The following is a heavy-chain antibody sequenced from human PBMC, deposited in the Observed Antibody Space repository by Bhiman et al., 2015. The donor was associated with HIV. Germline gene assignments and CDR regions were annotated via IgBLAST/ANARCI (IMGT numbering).Heavy chain of an antibody. D-gene: IGHD3-3*01. V-gene: IGHV3-30-3*01. J-gene: IGHJ6*02. Sequence: QVQLVESGGGVVQPGRSLRLSCAASGFTFSSYAMHWVRQAPGKGLEWVAVISYDGSNKYYADSVKGRFTISRDNSKNTLYLQMNSLRAEDTAVYYCARTGVRVFGVVMYYGMDVWGQGTTVTVSS. CDR1: GFTFSSYA. CDR3: ARTGVRVFGVVMYYGMDV. CDR2: ISYDGSNK.